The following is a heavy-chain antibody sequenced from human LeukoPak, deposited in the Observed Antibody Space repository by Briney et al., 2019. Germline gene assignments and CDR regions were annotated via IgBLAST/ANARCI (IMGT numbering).Heavy chain of an antibody. CDR2: IRSKANSYAT. V-gene: IGHV3-73*01. CDR3: TRRSADFDY. J-gene: IGHJ4*02. CDR1: GFTFSGSA. Sequence: GGSLRLSCAASGFTFSGSAMHWVRQASGKGLEWVGRIRSKANSYATAYAASVKGRFTISRDDSKNTAYLHMNSLKTEDTAVYYCTRRSADFDYWGQGTLVTVSS.